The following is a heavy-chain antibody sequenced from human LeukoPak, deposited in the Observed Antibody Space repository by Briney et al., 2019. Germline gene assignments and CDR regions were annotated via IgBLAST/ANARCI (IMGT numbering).Heavy chain of an antibody. D-gene: IGHD1-26*01. Sequence: GSLRLSCAASGFTVSSNYMSRVRQAPGKGLEWVSVIYSGGSTYYADSVKGRFTISRNNSKNTLYLQMNSLRAEDTAVYYCARSDSSGSSWYFDYWGQGTLVTVSS. CDR2: IYSGGST. J-gene: IGHJ4*02. CDR3: ARSDSSGSSWYFDY. V-gene: IGHV3-66*01. CDR1: GFTVSSNY.